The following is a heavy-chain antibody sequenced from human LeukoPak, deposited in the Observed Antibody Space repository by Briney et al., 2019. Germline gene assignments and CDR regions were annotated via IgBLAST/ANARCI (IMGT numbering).Heavy chain of an antibody. D-gene: IGHD3-22*01. J-gene: IGHJ3*02. V-gene: IGHV3-23*01. Sequence: HSGGSLRLSCAASGXTFSSYAMSWVRQAXXXXXEWVSAISGSGGSTYYADSVKGRFTISRDNSKNTLYLQMNSLRAEDTAVYYCAKDRDDSNDYGFAFDIWGQGTMVTVSS. CDR1: GXTFSSYA. CDR3: AKDRDDSNDYGFAFDI. CDR2: ISGSGGST.